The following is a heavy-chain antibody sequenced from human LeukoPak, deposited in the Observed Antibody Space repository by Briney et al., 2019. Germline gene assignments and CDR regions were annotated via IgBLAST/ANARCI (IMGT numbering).Heavy chain of an antibody. D-gene: IGHD6-13*01. CDR1: GGSISSYY. CDR3: ARGAAAGKEGPFDY. Sequence: PSETLSLTCTVSGGSISSYYWSWIRQPAGKGLEWIGRIYTSGSTNYNPSLKSRVTMSVDTSKNQFSLKLSSVTAADTAVYYCARGAAAGKEGPFDYWGQGTLVTVSS. CDR2: IYTSGST. V-gene: IGHV4-4*07. J-gene: IGHJ4*02.